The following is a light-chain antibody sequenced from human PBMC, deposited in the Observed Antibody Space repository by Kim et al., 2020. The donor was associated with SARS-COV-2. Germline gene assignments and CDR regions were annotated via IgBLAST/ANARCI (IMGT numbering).Light chain of an antibody. Sequence: GARGTVARTRSGSNVRRYTLSYYQQLQSTATQLFIYNNHKIPSVAPGRLSGSNTGTSAAPAISGLRSEDEADDYCATWDDSLNGGVFGGGTKLTVL. J-gene: IGLJ3*02. CDR3: ATWDDSLNGGV. CDR2: NNH. V-gene: IGLV1-44*01. CDR1: GSNVRRYT.